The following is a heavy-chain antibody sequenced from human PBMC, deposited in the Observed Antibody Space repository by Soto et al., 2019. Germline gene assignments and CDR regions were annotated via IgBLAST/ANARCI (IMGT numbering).Heavy chain of an antibody. CDR2: IYYSGST. Sequence: SETLSLTCTVSGGSISSSSYYWGWIRQPPGKGLEWIGSIYYSGSTYYNPSLKSRVTISVDTSKNQFSLKLSSVTAADTAVYYCASDYGLGSYYYMDVWGKGTTVTVSS. CDR1: GGSISSSSYY. CDR3: ASDYGLGSYYYMDV. J-gene: IGHJ6*03. D-gene: IGHD4-17*01. V-gene: IGHV4-39*01.